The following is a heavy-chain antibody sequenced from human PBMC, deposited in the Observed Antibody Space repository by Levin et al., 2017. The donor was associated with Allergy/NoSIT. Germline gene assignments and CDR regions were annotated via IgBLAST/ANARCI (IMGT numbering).Heavy chain of an antibody. Sequence: GGSLRLSCAASGFTFSSYWMHWVRQAPGKGLVWVSRINSDGSSTSYADSVKGRFTISRDNAKNTLYLQMNSLRAEDTAVYYCAGGSAYYYYGMDVWGQGTTVTVSS. CDR1: GFTFSSYW. J-gene: IGHJ6*02. D-gene: IGHD3-16*01. V-gene: IGHV3-74*01. CDR2: INSDGSST. CDR3: AGGSAYYYYGMDV.